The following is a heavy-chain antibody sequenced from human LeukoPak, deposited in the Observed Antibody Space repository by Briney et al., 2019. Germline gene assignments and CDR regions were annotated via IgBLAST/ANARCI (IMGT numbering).Heavy chain of an antibody. CDR3: ARDGPNYDVDY. D-gene: IGHD3-3*01. CDR2: IWPDGTRM. CDR1: GFNFRRYG. Sequence: GRSLTLSSAASGFNFRRYGMHWVRQAPGKGLEWVAIIWPDGTRMNYGDSVKGRFTISRDNSKNTLSLQMNSLRAEDTAMYYCARDGPNYDVDYWGEGPLSPVSS. J-gene: IGHJ4*02. V-gene: IGHV3-33*01.